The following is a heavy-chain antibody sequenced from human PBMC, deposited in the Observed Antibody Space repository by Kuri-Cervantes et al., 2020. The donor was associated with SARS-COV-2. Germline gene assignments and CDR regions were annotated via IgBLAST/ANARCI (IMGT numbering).Heavy chain of an antibody. Sequence: SETLSLTCAVSGGSVSSGSYYWSWIRQPPGKGLEWIGYIYYSGSTNYNPSLKSRVTISVDTSKNQFSLKLSSVTAADTAVYYCARVAYSGYFFDYWGQGTLVTVSS. CDR3: ARVAYSGYFFDY. V-gene: IGHV4-61*01. D-gene: IGHD5-12*01. CDR1: GGSVSSGSYY. CDR2: IYYSGST. J-gene: IGHJ4*02.